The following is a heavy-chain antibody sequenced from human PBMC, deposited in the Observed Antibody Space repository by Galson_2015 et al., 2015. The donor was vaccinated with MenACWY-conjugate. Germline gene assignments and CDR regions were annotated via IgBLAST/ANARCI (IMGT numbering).Heavy chain of an antibody. D-gene: IGHD3-16*02. J-gene: IGHJ4*02. CDR1: GYLFNRYG. Sequence: SVKVSCKASGYLFNRYGISWVRQAPGQGLEWMGWITPTNDNTHYAQRFQGRVTMTTDTSTSTAYMELRSLRSDDTAVYFRARDHDFVWGTYPFDFWGQGTLVTVSS. CDR3: ARDHDFVWGTYPFDF. V-gene: IGHV1-18*01. CDR2: ITPTNDNT.